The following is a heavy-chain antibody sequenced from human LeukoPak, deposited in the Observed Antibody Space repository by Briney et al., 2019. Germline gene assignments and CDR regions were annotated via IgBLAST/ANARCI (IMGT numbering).Heavy chain of an antibody. Sequence: GGSLRLSCAASGFTFSSYSMSWVRQAPGKGLEWVSSISSRSGYIYYGHSVKGRFTISRDNAKNSLYLQMNTLRAEDTAVYYCASFDSSGWHYFDYWGQGTLVTVSA. CDR3: ASFDSSGWHYFDY. CDR2: ISSRSGYI. J-gene: IGHJ4*02. V-gene: IGHV3-21*01. D-gene: IGHD6-19*01. CDR1: GFTFSSYS.